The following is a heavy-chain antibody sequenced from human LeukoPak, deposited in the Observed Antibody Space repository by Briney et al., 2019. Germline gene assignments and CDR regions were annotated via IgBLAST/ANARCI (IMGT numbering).Heavy chain of an antibody. V-gene: IGHV3-21*01. CDR3: ARGDSGSYYFDY. D-gene: IGHD1-26*01. Sequence: PGRSLRLSCAASGFTFSSHGMNWVRQAPGKGLEWVSFISYNSNYIFYADSVKGRFTISRDNAKNSLYLQMNSLRAEDTAVYYCARGDSGSYYFDYWGQGTLVTVSS. CDR1: GFTFSSHG. CDR2: ISYNSNYI. J-gene: IGHJ4*02.